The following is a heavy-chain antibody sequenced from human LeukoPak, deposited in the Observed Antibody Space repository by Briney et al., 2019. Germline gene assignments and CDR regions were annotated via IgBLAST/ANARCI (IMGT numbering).Heavy chain of an antibody. J-gene: IGHJ4*02. V-gene: IGHV3-23*01. CDR2: ISGSGGDT. CDR3: AKDDWTQNHFDY. Sequence: GGSLRLSCAASGFTFSNYWMSWVRQAPGKGLEWVAAISGSGGDTFYADSVKGRFTISRDNSKNTLYLEMNSLSVDDTAVYYCAKDDWTQNHFDYWGQGTLVTVSS. CDR1: GFTFSNYW. D-gene: IGHD3-9*01.